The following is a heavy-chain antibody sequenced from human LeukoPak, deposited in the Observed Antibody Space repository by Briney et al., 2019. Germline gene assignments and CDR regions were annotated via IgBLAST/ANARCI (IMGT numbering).Heavy chain of an antibody. CDR3: ARLAGYNSYYYYGLDV. D-gene: IGHD5-24*01. V-gene: IGHV4-59*08. J-gene: IGHJ6*02. CDR2: IFYSGST. Sequence: SETLSLTCTVSSGSINNYYWNWIRQPPGKGLEWIGYIFYSGSTNYNPSLESRVTISVDTSNNQFSLRLRSVTAADTAVYYCARLAGYNSYYYYGLDVWGQGTTVTVSS. CDR1: SGSINNYY.